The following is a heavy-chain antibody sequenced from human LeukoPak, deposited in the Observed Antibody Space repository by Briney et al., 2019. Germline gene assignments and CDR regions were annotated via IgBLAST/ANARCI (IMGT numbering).Heavy chain of an antibody. CDR3: ARHGGSYTFDF. V-gene: IGHV4-59*01. D-gene: IGHD1-26*01. J-gene: IGHJ4*02. CDR2: MYDSGST. Sequence: PSETLSLTCTVSGGSICTYYWSWIRQPPGKGLELIGYMYDSGSTNYNPSLKSRVTISVDTSKSQFSLRLTSVTAADTAVYYCARHGGSYTFDFWGQGVLVTVSS. CDR1: GGSICTYY.